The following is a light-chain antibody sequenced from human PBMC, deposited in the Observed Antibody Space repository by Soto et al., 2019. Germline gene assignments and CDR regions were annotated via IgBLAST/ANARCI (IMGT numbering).Light chain of an antibody. V-gene: IGLV2-14*01. CDR1: SSDVGGYNY. CDR3: SPYTSSTTVV. J-gene: IGLJ2*01. Sequence: QSALTQPASVSGSPGQSITISCTGTSSDVGGYNYVSWYQQHPAKAPKLMIYDVSNRPSGVSNRFSGSKSGNTASLTISGLQAEDEADYYCSPYTSSTTVVFGGGTKVTVL. CDR2: DVS.